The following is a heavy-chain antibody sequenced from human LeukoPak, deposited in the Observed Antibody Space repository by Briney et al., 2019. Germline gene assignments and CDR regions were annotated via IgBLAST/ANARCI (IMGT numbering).Heavy chain of an antibody. CDR2: ISGSGGST. D-gene: IGHD3-9*01. Sequence: GGSLRLSCAASGFTFSSYAMSWVRQAPGKGLEWVSAISGSGGSTYYADSVKGRFTISRDNSKNTLYLQLNSLRAEDTAVYYCAKGAGNFDWSYHDYWGQGTLVTVSS. V-gene: IGHV3-23*01. CDR3: AKGAGNFDWSYHDY. J-gene: IGHJ4*02. CDR1: GFTFSSYA.